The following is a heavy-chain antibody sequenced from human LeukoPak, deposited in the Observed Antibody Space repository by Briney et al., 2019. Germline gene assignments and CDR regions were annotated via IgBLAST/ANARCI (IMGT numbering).Heavy chain of an antibody. Sequence: PGGSLRLSCTASGFTFGDYAMSWVRQAPGKGLEWVGFIRSKAYGGTTEYAASVKGRFTISRDDSESIAYLQMNSLKTEDTAVYYCTREGRGYSYGLLDYWGQGTLVTVSS. V-gene: IGHV3-49*04. D-gene: IGHD5-18*01. CDR3: TREGRGYSYGLLDY. CDR2: IRSKAYGGTT. CDR1: GFTFGDYA. J-gene: IGHJ4*02.